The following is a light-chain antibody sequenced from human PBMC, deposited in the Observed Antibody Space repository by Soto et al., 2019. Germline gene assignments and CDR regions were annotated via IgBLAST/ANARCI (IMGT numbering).Light chain of an antibody. Sequence: DIVMTQSPLSLPVTPGEPASISCRSSQSLLHSNGYNYLDWYLQKPGQSPQLLIYLGSNRASGVPDRFSGSGSGTDFTLKSSRVEAEDVGVYYCMQALPSFTFGPGTKVDIK. CDR2: LGS. CDR1: QSLLHSNGYNY. V-gene: IGKV2-28*01. CDR3: MQALPSFT. J-gene: IGKJ3*01.